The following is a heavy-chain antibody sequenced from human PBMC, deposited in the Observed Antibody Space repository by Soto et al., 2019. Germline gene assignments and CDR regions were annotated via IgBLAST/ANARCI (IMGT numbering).Heavy chain of an antibody. V-gene: IGHV1-69*02. D-gene: IGHD2-21*01. CDR2: ITLIQGKA. Sequence: QVQLVQSGAELKKPGSSVKVSCEASGGSFTSYSFTWVRQAPGQGLEWMGRITLIQGKANYALKFQDIVTITADRSTRTVYMELKSLRPEDTAVYFCAKSLLFVDHGYMDVWGKGTTVTVSS. J-gene: IGHJ6*03. CDR3: AKSLLFVDHGYMDV. CDR1: GGSFTSYS.